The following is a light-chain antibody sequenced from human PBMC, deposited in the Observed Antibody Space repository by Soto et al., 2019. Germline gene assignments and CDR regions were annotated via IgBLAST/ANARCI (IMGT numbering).Light chain of an antibody. CDR2: AVS. V-gene: IGLV2-14*01. CDR3: SSYTSSSTVV. Sequence: QSVLTQPASVSGSPGQSITISCTGTNNDVGGYNYVSWYQQQPGKAPKLMIFAVSHRPSGVSNRFSGSKSGNTASLTISGLQAEDEADYYCSSYTSSSTVVFGGGAKLTVL. CDR1: NNDVGGYNY. J-gene: IGLJ2*01.